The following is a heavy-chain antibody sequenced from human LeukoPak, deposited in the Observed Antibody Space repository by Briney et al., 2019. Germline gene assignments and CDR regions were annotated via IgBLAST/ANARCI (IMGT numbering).Heavy chain of an antibody. CDR1: GFTFSSYG. Sequence: GGSLRLPCAASGFTFSSYGMHWVRQAPGKGLEWVAFIRYDGSNKYYADSVRGRFTISRDTSKSILYLQMNSLRAEDTAVYYCAKAYRGYYYYYMDVWGKGTTVTISS. J-gene: IGHJ6*03. CDR2: IRYDGSNK. CDR3: AKAYRGYYYYYMDV. D-gene: IGHD2-2*01. V-gene: IGHV3-30*02.